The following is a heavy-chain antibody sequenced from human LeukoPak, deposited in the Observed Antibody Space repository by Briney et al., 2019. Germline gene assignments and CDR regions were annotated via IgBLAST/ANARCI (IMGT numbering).Heavy chain of an antibody. CDR2: INHSGST. V-gene: IGHV4-34*01. CDR3: ARGPYYDSSGRYYFDY. Sequence: PSETLSLTRAVYGGSFSGYYWSWIRQPPGKGLEWSGEINHSGSTNYNPSLKSRVTISVDTSKNQFSLKLSSVTAADTDVYYCARGPYYDSSGRYYFDYWGQGTLVTVSS. D-gene: IGHD3-22*01. CDR1: GGSFSGYY. J-gene: IGHJ4*02.